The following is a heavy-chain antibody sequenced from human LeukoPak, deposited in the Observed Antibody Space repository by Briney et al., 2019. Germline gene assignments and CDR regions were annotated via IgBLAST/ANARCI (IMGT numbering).Heavy chain of an antibody. J-gene: IGHJ6*03. CDR2: IIPIFGTA. CDR3: ARAQVLWFGESLYMDV. CDR1: GYTFTGYY. V-gene: IGHV1-69*06. D-gene: IGHD3-10*01. Sequence: ASVKVSCKASGYTFTGYYMHWVRQAPGQGLEWMGGIIPIFGTANYAQKFQGRVTITADKSTSTAYMELSSLRSEDTAVYYCARAQVLWFGESLYMDVWGKGTTVTVSS.